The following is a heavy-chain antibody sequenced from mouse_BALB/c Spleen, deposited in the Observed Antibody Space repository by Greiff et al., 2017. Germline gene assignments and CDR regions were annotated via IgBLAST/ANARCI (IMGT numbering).Heavy chain of an antibody. CDR3: ARKRVYYDYDYAMDY. CDR2: ISSGGSYT. CDR1: GFTFSSYA. V-gene: IGHV5-9-4*01. D-gene: IGHD2-4*01. Sequence: DVKLVESGGGLVKPGGSLKLSCAASGFTFSSYAMSWVRQSPEKRLEWVAEISSGGSYTYYPDTVTGRFTISRDNAKNTLYLEMSSLRSEDTAMYYCARKRVYYDYDYAMDYWGQGTSVTVSS. J-gene: IGHJ4*01.